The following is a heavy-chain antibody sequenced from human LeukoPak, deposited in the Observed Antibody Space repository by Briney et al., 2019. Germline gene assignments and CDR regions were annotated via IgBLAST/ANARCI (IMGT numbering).Heavy chain of an antibody. CDR2: IYYSGST. CDR3: ARDVGRWYWGWFDP. CDR1: GGSISSGGYS. V-gene: IGHV4-31*11. D-gene: IGHD2-8*02. Sequence: NSSETLSLTCAVSGGSISSGGYSWSWIRQHPGKGLEWIGYIYYSGSTYYNPSLKSRVTISVDTSKNQFSLKLSSVTAADTAVYYCARDVGRWYWGWFDPWGQGTLVTVSS. J-gene: IGHJ5*02.